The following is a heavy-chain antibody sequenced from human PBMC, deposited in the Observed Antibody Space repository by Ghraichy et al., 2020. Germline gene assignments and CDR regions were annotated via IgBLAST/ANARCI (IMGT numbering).Heavy chain of an antibody. CDR2: ISYDGSNK. Sequence: GSLRLSCAASGFTFSSYGMHWVRQAPGKGLEWVAVISYDGSNKYYADSVKGRFTISRDNSKNTLYLQMNSLRAEDTAVYYCATPRGGSGYYFDYWGQGTLVTVSS. D-gene: IGHD3-22*01. CDR1: GFTFSSYG. J-gene: IGHJ4*02. V-gene: IGHV3-30*03. CDR3: ATPRGGSGYYFDY.